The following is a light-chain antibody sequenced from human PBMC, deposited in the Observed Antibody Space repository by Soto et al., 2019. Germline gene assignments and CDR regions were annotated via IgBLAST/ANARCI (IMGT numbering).Light chain of an antibody. V-gene: IGKV3-15*01. J-gene: IGKJ1*01. CDR3: QQYNNWSPWT. CDR1: QSVSSN. Sequence: EIEMTQSPPHMSLSPGERATLSCMASQSVSSNLAWYQQKPGQAPRLLIYGASTRATGIPARFSGSGSGTEFTLTISSRQSEDFAVYYCQQYNNWSPWTFGQGTKVDIK. CDR2: GAS.